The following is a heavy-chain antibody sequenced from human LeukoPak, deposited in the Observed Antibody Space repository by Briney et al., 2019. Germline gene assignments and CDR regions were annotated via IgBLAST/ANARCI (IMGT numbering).Heavy chain of an antibody. J-gene: IGHJ6*03. CDR3: ARHSGSYGRYYYYYMDV. D-gene: IGHD1-26*01. V-gene: IGHV5-51*01. CDR2: IYPGDSDT. CDR1: GYSFTSYW. Sequence: GESLKISCKGSGYSFTSYWIGWVRQMPGKGLEWMGIIYPGDSDTRYSSSFQGQVTISADKSISTAYLQWRSLKASDTAMYYCARHSGSYGRYYYYYMDVWGKGTTVTVSS.